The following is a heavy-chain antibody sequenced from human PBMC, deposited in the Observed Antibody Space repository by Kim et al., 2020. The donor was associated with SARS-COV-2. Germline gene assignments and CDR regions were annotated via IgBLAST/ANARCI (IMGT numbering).Heavy chain of an antibody. CDR1: GYTFSNYA. J-gene: IGHJ4*02. CDR2: INAVNGNT. Sequence: ASVKVSCKASGYTFSNYAMHWVRQAPGQRLEWMGWINAVNGNTKYSQKFQGRVTITRDTSASTAYMGLSSLRSEDTAVYYCAREVTSWYDYWGQGTLVTVSS. V-gene: IGHV1-3*01. D-gene: IGHD6-13*01. CDR3: AREVTSWYDY.